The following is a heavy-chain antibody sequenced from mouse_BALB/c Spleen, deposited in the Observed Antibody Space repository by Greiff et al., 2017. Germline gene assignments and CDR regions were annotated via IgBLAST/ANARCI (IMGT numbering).Heavy chain of an antibody. D-gene: IGHD2-1*01. J-gene: IGHJ1*01. Sequence: EVQVVESGGGLVKPGGSLKLSCAASGFTFSSYAMSWVRQTPEKRLEWVASISSGGSTYYPDSVKGRFTISRDNARNILYLQMSSLRSEDTAMYYCARGHGNYVYGYFDVWGAGTTVTVSS. V-gene: IGHV5-6-5*01. CDR3: ARGHGNYVYGYFDV. CDR2: ISSGGST. CDR1: GFTFSSYA.